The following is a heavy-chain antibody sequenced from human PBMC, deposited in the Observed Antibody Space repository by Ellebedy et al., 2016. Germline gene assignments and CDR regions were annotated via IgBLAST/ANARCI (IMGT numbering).Heavy chain of an antibody. CDR2: IKQDGREK. D-gene: IGHD3-16*01. CDR3: ARGQGYITFGGGVLTRGNWFDP. J-gene: IGHJ5*02. CDR1: GFAFTNYW. V-gene: IGHV3-7*03. Sequence: GGSLRLSXAASGFAFTNYWMYWLRQSPEKGLEWVANIKQDGREKHYADSVKGRFAISRDNAKNSLDLQMNSLRAEDTAVYYCARGQGYITFGGGVLTRGNWFDPWGQGTLVSVSS.